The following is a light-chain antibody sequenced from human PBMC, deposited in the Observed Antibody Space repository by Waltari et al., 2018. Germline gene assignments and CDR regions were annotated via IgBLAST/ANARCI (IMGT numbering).Light chain of an antibody. J-gene: IGLJ2*01. Sequence: TVVTQEPSLSVSPGGTVTLTCGLSSGSVSTSKYTSWYQQTPGQAPRTLIYNTNTRPSGVPGRFSGSILGNKAALTITGAQADDESDYYCIIYMGSGISVFGGGTRLTVL. V-gene: IGLV8-61*01. CDR1: SGSVSTSKY. CDR3: IIYMGSGISV. CDR2: NTN.